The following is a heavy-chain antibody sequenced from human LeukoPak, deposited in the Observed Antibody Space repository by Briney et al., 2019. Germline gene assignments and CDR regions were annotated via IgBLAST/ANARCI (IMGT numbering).Heavy chain of an antibody. J-gene: IGHJ3*02. D-gene: IGHD6-13*01. CDR2: IWYDGSNK. Sequence: PGRSLRLSCAASGLTFSSYGMHWVRQAPGKGLEWVAVIWYDGSNKYYADSVKGRFTISRDNSKNTLYLQMNSLRAEDTAVYYCARSSSTFDAFDIWGQGTMVTVSS. CDR1: GLTFSSYG. CDR3: ARSSSTFDAFDI. V-gene: IGHV3-33*01.